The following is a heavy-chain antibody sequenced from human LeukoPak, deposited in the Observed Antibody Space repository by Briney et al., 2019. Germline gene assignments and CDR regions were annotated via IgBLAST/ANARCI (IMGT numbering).Heavy chain of an antibody. J-gene: IGHJ4*02. V-gene: IGHV1-2*02. CDR1: GYTFTGYY. CDR2: INPNSGGT. CDR3: AKAYSSSWFMDY. Sequence: GASVKASCKASGYTFTGYYMHWVRQAPGQGLEWMGWINPNSGGTNYAQKFQGRVTMTRDTSISTAYMELSRLRSDDTAVYYCAKAYSSSWFMDYWGQGTLVTVSS. D-gene: IGHD6-13*01.